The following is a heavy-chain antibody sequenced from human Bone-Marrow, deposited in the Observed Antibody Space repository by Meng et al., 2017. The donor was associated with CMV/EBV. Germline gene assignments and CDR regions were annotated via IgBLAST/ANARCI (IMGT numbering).Heavy chain of an antibody. D-gene: IGHD3-3*01. CDR1: GYTFTSYG. V-gene: IGHV1-18*01. CDR3: ARDRFDSPNWLYP. J-gene: IGHJ5*02. CDR2: ISAYNGNT. Sequence: ASVKVSCKASGYTFTSYGISWVRQAPGQGLEWMGWISAYNGNTKYAPNFEGRVTMTTDTSTNTAYMELRSLRSDDTAVYYCARDRFDSPNWLYPWGQGALVAVSS.